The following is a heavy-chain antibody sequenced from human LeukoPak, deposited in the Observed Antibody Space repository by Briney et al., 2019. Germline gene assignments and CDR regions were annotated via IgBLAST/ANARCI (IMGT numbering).Heavy chain of an antibody. J-gene: IGHJ3*02. CDR1: GGSISSYY. Sequence: KPSETLSLTCTVSGGSISSYYWSWIRQPPGKGLEWIGYIYYSGSTNYNPSLKSRVTISVDTSKNQFSLKLSSVTAADTAVYYCARGRRGRLVGAIGNDAFDIWGQGTMVTVSS. V-gene: IGHV4-59*01. CDR2: IYYSGST. CDR3: ARGRRGRLVGAIGNDAFDI. D-gene: IGHD1-26*01.